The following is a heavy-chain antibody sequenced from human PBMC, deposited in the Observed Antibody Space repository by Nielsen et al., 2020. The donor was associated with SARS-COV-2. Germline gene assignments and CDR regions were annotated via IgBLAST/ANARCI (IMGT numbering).Heavy chain of an antibody. D-gene: IGHD1-20*01. CDR3: ARGITGTTGAFDI. Sequence: GESLKISCAASGFTFTNYGMTWVRQDPGKGLEWVSTISASGGSTFYTDSVKGRFTISRDNSKNTLYLQMNSLRAEDTAVYYCARGITGTTGAFDIWGQGTMVTVSS. CDR2: ISASGGST. J-gene: IGHJ3*02. V-gene: IGHV3-23*01. CDR1: GFTFTNYG.